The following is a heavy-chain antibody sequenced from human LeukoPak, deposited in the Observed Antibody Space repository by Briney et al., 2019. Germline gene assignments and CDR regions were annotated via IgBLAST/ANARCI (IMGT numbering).Heavy chain of an antibody. CDR3: ARDGRFGELFDY. J-gene: IGHJ4*02. Sequence: ASVNVSCKASGYTFTIYGISWVRKAPGQGLEWMGWISAYNGNTNYAQKFQDRVTMTTDTSTSTAYMELRSLRSDDTAVYYCARDGRFGELFDYWGQGTLVTVSS. D-gene: IGHD3-10*01. CDR1: GYTFTIYG. V-gene: IGHV1-18*01. CDR2: ISAYNGNT.